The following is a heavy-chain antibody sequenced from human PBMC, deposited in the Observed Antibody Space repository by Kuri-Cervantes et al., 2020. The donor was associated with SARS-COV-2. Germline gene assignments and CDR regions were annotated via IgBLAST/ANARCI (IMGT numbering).Heavy chain of an antibody. CDR2: ISGSGGST. J-gene: IGHJ6*02. V-gene: IGHV3-23*01. CDR1: GFTFGDYA. D-gene: IGHD4-23*01. Sequence: GESLKISCTASGFTFGDYAMGWVRQAPGQGMEWVSAISGSGGSTYYADSVKGRFTISRDNSKNTLYLQMNSLRAEDTAVYYCAREFATYGGNSYYYYYYGMDVWGQGTTVTVSS. CDR3: AREFATYGGNSYYYYYYGMDV.